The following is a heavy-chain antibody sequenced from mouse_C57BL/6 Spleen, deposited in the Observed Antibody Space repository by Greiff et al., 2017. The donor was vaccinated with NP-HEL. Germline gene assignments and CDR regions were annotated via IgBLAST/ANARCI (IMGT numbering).Heavy chain of an antibody. CDR1: GFNIKDYY. CDR2: IDPEDGDT. Sequence: EVKLQESGAELVRPGASVKLSCTASGFNIKDYYMHWVKQRPEQGLEWIGRIDPEDGDTEYAPKFQGKATMTADTSSNTAYLQLSSLTSEDTAVYYCTTSLYYYGSSGGYFDVWGTGTTVTVSS. D-gene: IGHD1-1*01. CDR3: TTSLYYYGSSGGYFDV. V-gene: IGHV14-1*01. J-gene: IGHJ1*03.